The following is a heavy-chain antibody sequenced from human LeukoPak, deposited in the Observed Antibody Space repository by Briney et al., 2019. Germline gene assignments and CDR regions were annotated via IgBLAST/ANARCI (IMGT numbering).Heavy chain of an antibody. CDR3: AREYYYDSSGSRGYYYYGMDV. CDR2: INPNSGGT. V-gene: IGHV1-2*02. Sequence: ASVKVSCKASGYTFTGYYMHWVRQAPGQGLEWMGWINPNSGGTNYAQKFQGRVTMTRDTSISTAYMELSSLRSEDTAVYYCAREYYYDSSGSRGYYYYGMDVWGQGTTVTVSS. D-gene: IGHD3-22*01. CDR1: GYTFTGYY. J-gene: IGHJ6*02.